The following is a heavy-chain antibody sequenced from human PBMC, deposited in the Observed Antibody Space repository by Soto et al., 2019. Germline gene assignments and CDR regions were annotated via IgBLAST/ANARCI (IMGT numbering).Heavy chain of an antibody. J-gene: IGHJ5*02. CDR1: GGSFSGYY. V-gene: IGHV4-34*01. CDR3: ARELTTYDFWSGYSRWFDP. D-gene: IGHD3-3*01. CDR2: INHSGST. Sequence: SEILSLTCAVYGGSFSGYYWSWIRQPPGKGLEWIGEINHSGSTNYNPSLKSRVTISVDTSKNQFSLKLSSVTAADTAVYYCARELTTYDFWSGYSRWFDPWGQGTLVTVSS.